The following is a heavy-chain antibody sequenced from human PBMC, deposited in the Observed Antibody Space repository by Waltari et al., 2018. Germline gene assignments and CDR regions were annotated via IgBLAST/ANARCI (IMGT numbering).Heavy chain of an antibody. CDR1: GYTFTSYG. CDR3: ARDSRGHCSSTSCYTFDY. V-gene: IGHV1-18*01. Sequence: QVQLVQSGAEVKKPGASVKVSCKASGYTFTSYGISWVRQAPGQGLEWRGWISAYNGNTNYAQKFQGRVTITADESTSTAYMELSSLRSEDTAVYYCARDSRGHCSSTSCYTFDYWGQGTLVTVSS. D-gene: IGHD2-2*02. J-gene: IGHJ4*02. CDR2: ISAYNGNT.